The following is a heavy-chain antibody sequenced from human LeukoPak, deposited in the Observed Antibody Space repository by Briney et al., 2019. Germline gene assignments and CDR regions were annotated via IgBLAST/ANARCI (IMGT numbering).Heavy chain of an antibody. Sequence: PGRSLRLSCAASGFTFDDYAMHWVRQAPGKGLEWVSGISWNSGSIGYADSVKGRFTISRDNAKNSLYLQMNSLRAEDTALYYCAKDLYDILTGPVDYWGQGTLVTVSS. CDR1: GFTFDDYA. V-gene: IGHV3-9*01. CDR3: AKDLYDILTGPVDY. CDR2: ISWNSGSI. J-gene: IGHJ4*02. D-gene: IGHD3-9*01.